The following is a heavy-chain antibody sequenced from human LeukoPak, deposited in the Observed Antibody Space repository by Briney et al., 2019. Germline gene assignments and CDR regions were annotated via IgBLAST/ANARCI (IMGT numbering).Heavy chain of an antibody. Sequence: ASVKVSCKASGGTFSSYAISWVRQAPGQGLEWMGRIIPILGIANYAQKFQGRVTITADKSTSTAYMELSSLRSEDTAVYYCARDSEGCGGDCYAYLYYYYGMDVWGQGTTVTVSS. D-gene: IGHD2-21*02. CDR2: IIPILGIA. J-gene: IGHJ6*02. V-gene: IGHV1-69*04. CDR3: ARDSEGCGGDCYAYLYYYYGMDV. CDR1: GGTFSSYA.